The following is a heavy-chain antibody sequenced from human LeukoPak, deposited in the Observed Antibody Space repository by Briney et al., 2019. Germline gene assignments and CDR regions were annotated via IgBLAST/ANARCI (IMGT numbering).Heavy chain of an antibody. CDR2: IRSKANNYAT. J-gene: IGHJ4*02. D-gene: IGHD3-22*01. CDR1: GFTFSGSA. CDR3: TGDNFDSSVKFDY. V-gene: IGHV3-73*01. Sequence: GGSLRLSCVVSGFTFSGSAVHWVRQASEKGLEWVGPIRSKANNYATAYAASVKGRFTISRDDSKNTAYLQMNSLKTEDTAVYYCTGDNFDSSVKFDYWGQGTLVTVSS.